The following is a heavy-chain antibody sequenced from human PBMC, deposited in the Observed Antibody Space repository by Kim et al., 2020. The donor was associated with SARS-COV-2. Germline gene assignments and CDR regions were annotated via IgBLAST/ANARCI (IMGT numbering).Heavy chain of an antibody. Sequence: ASVKVSCKASGYTFTSYGISWVRQAPGQGLEWMGWISAYNGNTNYAQKLQGRVTMTTDTSTSTAYMELRSLRSDDTAVYYCARGTYGDYAPGGMDVWGKGTTVTVSS. J-gene: IGHJ6*04. D-gene: IGHD4-17*01. CDR1: GYTFTSYG. V-gene: IGHV1-18*01. CDR2: ISAYNGNT. CDR3: ARGTYGDYAPGGMDV.